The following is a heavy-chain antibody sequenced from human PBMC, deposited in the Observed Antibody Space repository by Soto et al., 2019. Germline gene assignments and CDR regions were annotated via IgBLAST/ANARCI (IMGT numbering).Heavy chain of an antibody. CDR1: GFTFSSYG. J-gene: IGHJ6*02. CDR2: IWYDGSNK. CDR3: ARALGSYYYYGMDV. V-gene: IGHV3-33*01. Sequence: ESGGGVVQPGRSLRLSCAASGFTFSSYGMHWVRQAPGKGLEWVAVIWYDGSNKYYADSVKGRFTISRDNSKNTLYLQMNSLRAEDTAVYYCARALGSYYYYGMDVWGQGTTVTVSS.